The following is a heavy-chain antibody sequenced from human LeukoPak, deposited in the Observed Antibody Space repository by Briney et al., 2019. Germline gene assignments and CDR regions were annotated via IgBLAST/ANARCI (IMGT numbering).Heavy chain of an antibody. CDR1: GFTFSSYA. D-gene: IGHD4-11*01. CDR2: INGGGVNT. CDR3: AKDLYSNYGPADY. Sequence: GGSLRLSCAASGFTFSSYAMSWVRQAPGKGLEWVSTINGGGVNTHYADSVGGRFTISRDNSKNTLFLQMNSLRDGDTAVYYCAKDLYSNYGPADYWGQGNLVTVSS. V-gene: IGHV3-23*01. J-gene: IGHJ4*02.